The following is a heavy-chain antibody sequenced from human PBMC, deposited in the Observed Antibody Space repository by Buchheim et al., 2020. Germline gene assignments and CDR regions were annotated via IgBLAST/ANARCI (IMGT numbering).Heavy chain of an antibody. CDR2: INPNSGGT. V-gene: IGHV1-2*04. Sequence: QVQLVQSGAEVKKPGASVKVSCKASGYTFTGYYMHWVRQAPGQGLEWMVWINPNSGGTNYAQKFQGWVTMTRDTSISTSYMELSRLRSDDTAVYYCARDNYDYVWGSYRHLNWFDPWGQGTL. J-gene: IGHJ5*02. CDR3: ARDNYDYVWGSYRHLNWFDP. CDR1: GYTFTGYY. D-gene: IGHD3-16*02.